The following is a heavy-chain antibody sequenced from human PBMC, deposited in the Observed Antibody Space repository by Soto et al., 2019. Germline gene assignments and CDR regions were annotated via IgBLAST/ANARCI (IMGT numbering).Heavy chain of an antibody. CDR2: IYHSGST. D-gene: IGHD6-6*01. V-gene: IGHV4-38-2*02. CDR1: GYSITSGYY. J-gene: IGHJ4*02. Sequence: SETLSLTCAASGYSITSGYYWGWIRQPPGKGLEWIGSIYHSGSTNYNPSLKSRVTISVDTSKNQFSLKLSSVTATDTAVYYCAREFEAARQAYFDYWGQGALVTV. CDR3: AREFEAARQAYFDY.